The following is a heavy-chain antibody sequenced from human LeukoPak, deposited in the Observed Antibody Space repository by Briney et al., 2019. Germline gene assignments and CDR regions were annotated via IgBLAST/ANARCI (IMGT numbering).Heavy chain of an antibody. CDR1: GYTFTSYG. D-gene: IGHD1-26*01. CDR2: ISAYNGNT. J-gene: IGHJ4*02. CDR3: ARDRYSGSYSHPGIDY. V-gene: IGHV1-18*01. Sequence: ASVKVSCKASGYTFTSYGISWVRQAPGQGLEWMGWISAYNGNTNYAQKLQGRVTMTTDTSTSTAYMELRSPRSDDTAVYYCARDRYSGSYSHPGIDYWGQGTLVTVSS.